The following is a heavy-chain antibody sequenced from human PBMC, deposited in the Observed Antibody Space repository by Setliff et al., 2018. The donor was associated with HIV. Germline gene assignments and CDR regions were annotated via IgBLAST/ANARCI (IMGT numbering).Heavy chain of an antibody. CDR2: FDPEDGET. Sequence: ASVKVSCKASGYTFSDYYIHWLRQAPRKGLEWMGRFDPEDGETIYAEKLQDRVTISVDRSRNTVYMELSSLRTEDTAVYFCSNGADVGGYSGYDFNHWGQGTLVTVSS. CDR3: SNGADVGGYSGYDFNH. D-gene: IGHD5-12*01. V-gene: IGHV1-69-2*01. CDR1: GYTFSDYY. J-gene: IGHJ4*02.